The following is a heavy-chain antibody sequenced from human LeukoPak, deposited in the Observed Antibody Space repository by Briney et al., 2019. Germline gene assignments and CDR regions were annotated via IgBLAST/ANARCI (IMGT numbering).Heavy chain of an antibody. J-gene: IGHJ3*02. CDR3: ARDTTAANFVGAFDI. CDR1: GFTFSGFTFSRYD. Sequence: PGGSLRLSCAASGFTFSGFTFSRYDMHWVRQATGKGLEWVSDIGNAGDTYYPGSVKGRFTISRDNSKNTLYLQMNSLRAEDTAVYYCARDTTAANFVGAFDIWGQGTMVTVSS. CDR2: IGNAGDT. D-gene: IGHD4-17*01. V-gene: IGHV3-13*04.